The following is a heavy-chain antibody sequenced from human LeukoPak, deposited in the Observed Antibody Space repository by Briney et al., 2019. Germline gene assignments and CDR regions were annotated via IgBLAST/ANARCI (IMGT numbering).Heavy chain of an antibody. CDR2: IYYSGST. CDR1: GGSISSSSYY. J-gene: IGHJ4*02. V-gene: IGHV4-39*07. CDR3: ARLVPERFQLNPEGYYDY. Sequence: PSETLSLTCTVSGGSISSSSYYWGWIRQPPGKGLEWIGTIYYSGSTYYNPSLKSRVSISVDTSKNQFSLKLSSVTAADTAVYYCARLVPERFQLNPEGYYDYWGQGTLVTVSS. D-gene: IGHD3-3*01.